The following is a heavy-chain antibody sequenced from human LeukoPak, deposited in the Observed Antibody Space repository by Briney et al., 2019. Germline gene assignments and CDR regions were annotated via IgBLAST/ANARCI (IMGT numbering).Heavy chain of an antibody. CDR1: GYTLTELS. Sequence: ASVKVSCKVSGYTLTELSMHWVRQAPGKGLEWMGGFDPEDGETIYARKFQGRVTKTEDTSTDTAYMELSSLRSEDTTVYYCASYMAARREYYFDYWGQGTLVTVSS. V-gene: IGHV1-24*01. J-gene: IGHJ4*02. D-gene: IGHD6-6*01. CDR2: FDPEDGET. CDR3: ASYMAARREYYFDY.